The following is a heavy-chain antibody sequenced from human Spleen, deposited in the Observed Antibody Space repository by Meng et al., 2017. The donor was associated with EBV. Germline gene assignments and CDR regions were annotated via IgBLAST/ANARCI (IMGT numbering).Heavy chain of an antibody. CDR3: GRVGRYCGGDCYVDY. V-gene: IGHV1-18*01. D-gene: IGHD2-21*02. J-gene: IGHJ4*02. Sequence: LLLQLGTGVKSAASTVKFSCNASGYTFSNYGIAWVRQAPVQGLEWMGWISGYDGNTNYEQKFQGRVTMNTDTSTSTAYMELRSLRSDDTAIYYCGRVGRYCGGDCYVDYWGQGTLVTVSS. CDR1: GYTFSNYG. CDR2: ISGYDGNT.